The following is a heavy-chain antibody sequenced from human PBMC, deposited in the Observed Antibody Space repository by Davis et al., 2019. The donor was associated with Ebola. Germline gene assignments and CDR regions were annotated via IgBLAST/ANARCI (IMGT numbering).Heavy chain of an antibody. J-gene: IGHJ4*02. Sequence: ASVKVSCKASGYTFTSYGISWVRQAPGQGLEWMGWINPNSGGTNYAQKFQGRVTMTRDTSISTAYMELSRLRSDDTAVYYCARVPTMVRGVITYYFDYWGQGTLVTVSS. D-gene: IGHD3-10*01. CDR1: GYTFTSYG. CDR2: INPNSGGT. V-gene: IGHV1-2*02. CDR3: ARVPTMVRGVITYYFDY.